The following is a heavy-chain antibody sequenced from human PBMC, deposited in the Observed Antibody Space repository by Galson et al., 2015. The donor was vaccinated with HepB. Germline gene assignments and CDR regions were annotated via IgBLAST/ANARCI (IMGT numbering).Heavy chain of an antibody. Sequence: SLRLSCAGSGFIFRHHAMAWIRQAPGKGLERVSGINGRGSTKSYSDAVKGRFSISRDNSKDTVFLQMDNLRVEDTAVYYCVKDGSWFGGDWFHPWGRGVLVTVS. D-gene: IGHD3-16*01. CDR3: VKDGSWFGGDWFHP. J-gene: IGHJ5*02. CDR1: GFIFRHHA. V-gene: IGHV3-23*01. CDR2: INGRGSTK.